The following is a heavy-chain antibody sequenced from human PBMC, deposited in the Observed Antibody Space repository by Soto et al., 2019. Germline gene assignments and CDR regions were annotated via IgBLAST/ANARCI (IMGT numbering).Heavy chain of an antibody. D-gene: IGHD6-13*01. Sequence: QVQLVESGGGVIQPGTSLSLSCGSSGFTFRSFGMYWVSQAPGKGLEWVAVVSYDGNHKYYADSVKGRFTGSRDNAKNMLYLQMNSLRGEDTAVYYCAKDVGQQLVLNYGMDVWGQGTTVTVSS. J-gene: IGHJ6*02. V-gene: IGHV3-30*18. CDR3: AKDVGQQLVLNYGMDV. CDR1: GFTFRSFG. CDR2: VSYDGNHK.